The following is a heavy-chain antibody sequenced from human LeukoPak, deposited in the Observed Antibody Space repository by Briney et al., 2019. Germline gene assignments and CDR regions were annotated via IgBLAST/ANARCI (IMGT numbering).Heavy chain of an antibody. V-gene: IGHV4-34*01. D-gene: IGHD1-14*01. CDR1: GGSFSGYY. Sequence: SETLSLTCAVYGGSFSGYYWSWIRQPPGKGLEWIGKINHSGSTNYNPSLKSRVTISVDTSKNQFSLKLSSVTAADTAVYYCARTARTRMGFDPWGQGTLVTVSS. CDR2: INHSGST. CDR3: ARTARTRMGFDP. J-gene: IGHJ5*02.